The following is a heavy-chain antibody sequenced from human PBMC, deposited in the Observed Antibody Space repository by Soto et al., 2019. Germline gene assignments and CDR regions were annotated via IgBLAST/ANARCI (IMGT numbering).Heavy chain of an antibody. D-gene: IGHD3-10*01. CDR1: GYTFTSYG. Sequence: ASVKVSCKASGYTFTSYGISWVRQAPGQGLEWMGWISAYNGNTNYAQRLQGRVTMTTDTSTSTAYMELRSLRSDDTAVYYCARDLITMVRGVTDYYYGMDVWGQGTTVTVSS. CDR3: ARDLITMVRGVTDYYYGMDV. V-gene: IGHV1-18*01. CDR2: ISAYNGNT. J-gene: IGHJ6*02.